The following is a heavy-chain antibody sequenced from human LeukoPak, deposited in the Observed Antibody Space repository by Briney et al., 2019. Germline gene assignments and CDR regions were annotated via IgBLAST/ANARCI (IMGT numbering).Heavy chain of an antibody. D-gene: IGHD2-8*01. CDR1: GYNFISYY. Sequence: ASVKVSCKASGYNFISYYMHWVRQAPGQGLEWMGIINPSGGSTSYAQKFQDRVTMTRDTSTSTVYMELGSLKSEDTAVYYCAREDVVLVDAVRYQYYGMDVWGQGTTVTVSS. CDR3: AREDVVLVDAVRYQYYGMDV. J-gene: IGHJ6*02. V-gene: IGHV1-46*01. CDR2: INPSGGST.